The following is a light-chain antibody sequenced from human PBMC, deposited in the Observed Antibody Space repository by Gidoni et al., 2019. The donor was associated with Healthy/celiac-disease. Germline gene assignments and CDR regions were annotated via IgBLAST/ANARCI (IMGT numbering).Light chain of an antibody. V-gene: IGKV3-11*01. J-gene: IGKJ1*01. CDR2: DAS. CDR3: QQRSNWWT. Sequence: EILLTQSPATLSLSPGERATLSCRASQSVSSYLAWYQQKPGQAPRLLIYDASNRATGIPARFSGSGSGTDFTLTISSLEPEDFAVYYCQQRSNWWTFXQXPRWKSN. CDR1: QSVSSY.